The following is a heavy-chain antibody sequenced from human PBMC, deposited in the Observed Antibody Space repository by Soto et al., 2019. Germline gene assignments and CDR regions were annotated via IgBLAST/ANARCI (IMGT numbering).Heavy chain of an antibody. Sequence: SVKVSCKASGGTFSSYAISWVRQAPGQGLEWMGGIIPIFGTANYAQKFQGRVTITADTSTSTAYMELSSLRSEDTAVYYCAGGQPAYSSGWSGYYYYGMDVWGQGTTVTVSS. CDR3: AGGQPAYSSGWSGYYYYGMDV. D-gene: IGHD6-19*01. J-gene: IGHJ6*02. V-gene: IGHV1-69*06. CDR2: IIPIFGTA. CDR1: GGTFSSYA.